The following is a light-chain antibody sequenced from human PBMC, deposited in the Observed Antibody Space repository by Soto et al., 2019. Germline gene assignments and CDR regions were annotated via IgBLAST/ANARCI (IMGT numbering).Light chain of an antibody. Sequence: SYELSQPPSVSVSPGQTATITCSGDGLGNKFVCWYQHKPGQSPVLVIYQDYKRPAGIPERFSGSNPGNTATLTISGTQAMDEADYYCQAWDSSSVVFGGGTKLTVL. CDR1: GLGNKF. J-gene: IGLJ3*02. V-gene: IGLV3-1*01. CDR2: QDY. CDR3: QAWDSSSVV.